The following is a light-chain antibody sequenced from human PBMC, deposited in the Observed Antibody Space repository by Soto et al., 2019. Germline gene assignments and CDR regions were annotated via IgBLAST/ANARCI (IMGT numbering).Light chain of an antibody. Sequence: EIVLTQSPGTLSLSPGERATLSCRASQTVSSSLAWYQQKPGQAPRLLIYGASTRATGIPARFTGSGSGTEFTLTISGLQSEDFAIYFCQQYKSWPITFGQGTRLEIK. V-gene: IGKV3-15*01. J-gene: IGKJ5*01. CDR3: QQYKSWPIT. CDR1: QTVSSS. CDR2: GAS.